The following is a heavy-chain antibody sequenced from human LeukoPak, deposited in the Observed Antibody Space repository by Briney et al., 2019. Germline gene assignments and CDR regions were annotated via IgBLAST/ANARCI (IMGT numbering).Heavy chain of an antibody. Sequence: GGSLRLSCVVSGLTSTGYSMTGVRRAPGKGLEGVSSISSCSDYILYADSVKGRFTISRDNAKNSLYLQMNTLRAEDTAVYYCTRGTDGLWDFWGQGTLVTVSS. CDR1: GLTSTGYS. CDR3: TRGTDGLWDF. CDR2: ISSCSDYI. D-gene: IGHD2-8*01. J-gene: IGHJ4*02. V-gene: IGHV3-21*01.